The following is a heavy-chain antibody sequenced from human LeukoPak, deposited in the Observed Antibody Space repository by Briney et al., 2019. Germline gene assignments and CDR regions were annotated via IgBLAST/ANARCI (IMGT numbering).Heavy chain of an antibody. CDR2: IKQDGSDE. Sequence: PGRSLRLSCAASGFTLSSTWMSWVRQAPGKGLEWVANIKQDGSDEYYLDSVKGRFIISRDNGQNSLYLQMSSLRTEDTAVYYCARQPVGFWSGYYQYYFDHWGQGALVTVSS. D-gene: IGHD3-3*01. V-gene: IGHV3-7*01. CDR1: GFTLSSTW. CDR3: ARQPVGFWSGYYQYYFDH. J-gene: IGHJ4*02.